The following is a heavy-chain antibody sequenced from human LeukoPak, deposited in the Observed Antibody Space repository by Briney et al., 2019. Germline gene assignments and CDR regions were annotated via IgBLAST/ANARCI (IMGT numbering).Heavy chain of an antibody. J-gene: IGHJ6*02. Sequence: SETLSLTCTVSGGSISSYYWSWIRQPPGKGLEWMGYIYYSGSTNYNPSLKSRVTISVDTSKNQFSLKLSSVTAADTAVYYCARVPVGYRRLTWYYGMDVWGQGTTVTVSS. CDR2: IYYSGST. D-gene: IGHD5-18*01. CDR3: ARVPVGYRRLTWYYGMDV. V-gene: IGHV4-59*01. CDR1: GGSISSYY.